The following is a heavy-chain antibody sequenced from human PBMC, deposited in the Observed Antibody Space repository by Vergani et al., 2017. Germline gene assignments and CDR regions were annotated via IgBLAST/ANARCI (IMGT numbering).Heavy chain of an antibody. Sequence: QVQLVQSGAEVKKPGASVKVSCKASGYTFTSYGISWVRQAPGQGLEWMAGLSAYNGNTNYAQKLQGRVTMTTDTSTGTAYMELRSLRSDDTAVYYCARGDYGDPVGYYGMDVWGQGTTVTVSS. J-gene: IGHJ6*02. CDR2: LSAYNGNT. D-gene: IGHD4-17*01. CDR3: ARGDYGDPVGYYGMDV. V-gene: IGHV1-18*01. CDR1: GYTFTSYG.